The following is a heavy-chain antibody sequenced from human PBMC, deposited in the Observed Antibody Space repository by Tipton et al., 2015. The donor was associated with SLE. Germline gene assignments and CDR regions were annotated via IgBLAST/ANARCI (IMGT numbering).Heavy chain of an antibody. V-gene: IGHV4-59*13. CDR2: IYYSGTT. J-gene: IGHJ6*02. Sequence: TLSLTCTVSGGSITNYYWNWIRQPPGKGLEWIGWIYYSGTTNYNPSLESRVTITVDTSKNQFSLKLSSVTAADTAVYYCARRGGGDPRFLRTYYGLDVWGQGTTVTVSS. D-gene: IGHD2-21*02. CDR1: GGSITNYY. CDR3: ARRGGGDPRFLRTYYGLDV.